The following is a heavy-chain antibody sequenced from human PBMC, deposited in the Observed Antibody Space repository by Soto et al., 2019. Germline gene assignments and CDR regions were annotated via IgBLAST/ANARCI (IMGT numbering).Heavy chain of an antibody. V-gene: IGHV1-18*01. CDR2: INGYNGNT. CDR1: GYTFTRSG. J-gene: IGHJ6*02. CDR3: ARMGDVPYYYYGMDV. Sequence: QVQLVQSGAEVKKPGASVKVSCKASGYTFTRSGISWVRQAPGQGLEWMGWINGYNGNTNYTQKFQGRTTMTTDTPTSTAYMELRSLRSDDTAVYYCARMGDVPYYYYGMDVWGQGTTVIVSS. D-gene: IGHD3-16*01.